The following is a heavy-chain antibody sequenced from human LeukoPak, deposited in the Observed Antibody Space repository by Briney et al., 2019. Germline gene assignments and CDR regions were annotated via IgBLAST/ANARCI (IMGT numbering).Heavy chain of an antibody. D-gene: IGHD3-9*01. J-gene: IGHJ4*01. CDR1: GFTFSSHG. Sequence: GGSLRLSCAASGFTFSSHGMNWVRQAPGKGLEWVSGISPSGGITYYTDSVKGRFTISRDNSKNTLYMQMNSLRAEDTAVYYCAKSSDLLTGYYSYFEYWGHGTLVTVAS. CDR3: AKSSDLLTGYYSYFEY. V-gene: IGHV3-23*01. CDR2: ISPSGGIT.